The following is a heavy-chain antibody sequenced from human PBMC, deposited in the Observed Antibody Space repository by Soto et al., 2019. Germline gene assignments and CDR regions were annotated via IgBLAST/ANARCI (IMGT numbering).Heavy chain of an antibody. V-gene: IGHV6-1*01. CDR2: TYYRSKWYN. CDR1: GDSVSSNSAA. D-gene: IGHD3-16*01. Sequence: PSQTLSLTCAISGDSVSSNSAAWNWIRQSPSRGLEWLGRTYYRSKWYNDYAVSVKSRITIDPDTSKNQFSLQLNSVTPEDTAVYYCARGVGTGIWGSFVNWGQGTLVTVSS. CDR3: ARGVGTGIWGSFVN. J-gene: IGHJ4*02.